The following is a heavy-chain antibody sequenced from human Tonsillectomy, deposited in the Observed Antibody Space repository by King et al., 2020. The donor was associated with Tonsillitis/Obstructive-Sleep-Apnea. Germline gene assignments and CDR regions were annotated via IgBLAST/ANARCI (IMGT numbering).Heavy chain of an antibody. D-gene: IGHD3-3*01. CDR2: IYYSGST. CDR1: GGPISSGGYY. J-gene: IGHJ6*02. CDR3: ARDTYVFGSGYDPGDV. V-gene: IGHV4-31*03. Sequence: QLQESGPGLVKPSQTLSLTCTVSGGPISSGGYYWSWIRQHPGKGLEWIGYIYYSGSTYYNPSLKSRVTISVDTSKNQFSLKLSSVTAADTAVYYCARDTYVFGSGYDPGDVWGRGTTVTVSS.